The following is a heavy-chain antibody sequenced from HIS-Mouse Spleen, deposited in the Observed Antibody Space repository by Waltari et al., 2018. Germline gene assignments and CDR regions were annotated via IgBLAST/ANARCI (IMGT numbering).Heavy chain of an antibody. V-gene: IGHV3-33*01. CDR3: TRYSSSAFDI. Sequence: QVQLVESGGGVVQPGRSLRLSCAASGFTFSSYGMHWVRQAPGKGLEWVAVIWYDGSNKYYAESVKGRFTISRDNSKNTLYLQMNSLRAEDTAVYYCTRYSSSAFDIWGQGTMVTVSS. J-gene: IGHJ3*02. D-gene: IGHD6-6*01. CDR1: GFTFSSYG. CDR2: IWYDGSNK.